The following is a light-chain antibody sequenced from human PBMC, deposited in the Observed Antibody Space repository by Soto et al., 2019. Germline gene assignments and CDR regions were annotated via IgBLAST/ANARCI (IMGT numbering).Light chain of an antibody. V-gene: IGLV2-11*01. CDR2: DVS. J-gene: IGLJ1*01. CDR3: SSYTSSSTV. CDR1: SSDVGGYDF. Sequence: QSVLTQPRSVYGSPGQAVSISCNGTSSDVGGYDFVSWYQQHPGKAPKLMISDVSKRPSGVPDRFSGSKSGNTASLTISGLQAEDEADYYCSSYTSSSTVFGTGTKVTVL.